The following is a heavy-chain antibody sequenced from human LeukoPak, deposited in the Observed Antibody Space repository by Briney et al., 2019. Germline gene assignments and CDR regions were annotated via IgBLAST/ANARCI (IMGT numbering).Heavy chain of an antibody. CDR1: GYPFTGYY. CDR2: INPDSGGA. V-gene: IGHV1-2*02. Sequence: ASVTVSCKASGYPFTGYYVHWVRQAPGQGLEWMGCINPDSGGANYAQKFQGRVTMTRDTSISTAYIELTSDDRAVYYCARAGTRGDFDYWGQGTLLIVSS. CDR3: ARAGTRGDFDY. J-gene: IGHJ4*02. D-gene: IGHD1-14*01.